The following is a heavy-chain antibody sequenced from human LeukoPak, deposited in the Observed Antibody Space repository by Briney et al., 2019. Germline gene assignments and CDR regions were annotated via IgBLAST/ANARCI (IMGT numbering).Heavy chain of an antibody. V-gene: IGHV3-13*01. J-gene: IGHJ2*01. D-gene: IGHD2-15*01. CDR3: VREPSYTGTWWYPDL. CDR2: IDPAGNT. Sequence: GGSLRLSCVASGFTFSSYDMHWVRQATGKGLEWISAIDPAGNTWYSDSVKGRSTISRENAKSSLFLQMNGLRAADTAVYYCVREPSYTGTWWYPDLWGRGTLVTVSS. CDR1: GFTFSSYD.